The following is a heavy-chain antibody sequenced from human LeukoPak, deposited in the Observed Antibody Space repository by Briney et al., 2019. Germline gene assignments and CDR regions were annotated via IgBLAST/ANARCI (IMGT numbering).Heavy chain of an antibody. D-gene: IGHD2-2*01. Sequence: ASVKVSCKASGGTFSSYTISWVRQAPGQGLEWMGRIIPILGIANYAQKFQGRVTITADKSTSTAYMELSSLRSEDTAMYYCARDRGGYCSSTSCYYWFAPWGQGTLVTVSS. CDR2: IIPILGIA. V-gene: IGHV1-69*04. CDR1: GGTFSSYT. CDR3: ARDRGGYCSSTSCYYWFAP. J-gene: IGHJ5*02.